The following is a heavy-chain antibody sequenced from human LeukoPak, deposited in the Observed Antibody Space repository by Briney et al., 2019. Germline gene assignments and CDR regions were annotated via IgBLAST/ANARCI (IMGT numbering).Heavy chain of an antibody. CDR1: GFVFGTYS. V-gene: IGHV3-48*01. CDR3: ARSHDGFDL. CDR2: IGSNILTT. Sequence: PGGSLRLSCVGSGFVFGTYSMNWVRQAPGKRLEWVSYIGSNILTTHYSDSVRGRFTISRDNVQKSVYLQMTSLRGDDTAISYCARSHDGFDLWGQGTLVTVSS. D-gene: IGHD5-24*01. J-gene: IGHJ5*02.